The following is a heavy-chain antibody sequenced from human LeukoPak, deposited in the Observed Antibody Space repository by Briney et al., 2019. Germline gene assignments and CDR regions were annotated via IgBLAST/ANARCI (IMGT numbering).Heavy chain of an antibody. CDR3: AKDRVYASGSRDAFDI. Sequence: GGSLRLSCAASGLTFSSYAMSWVRQAPGKGLEWVSGITGSGSSAYYADSVKGRFTISRDNSKNTLSLQMNSLRAEDTAVCYCAKDRVYASGSRDAFDIWGQGTMVTVSS. J-gene: IGHJ3*02. V-gene: IGHV3-23*01. D-gene: IGHD3-10*01. CDR2: ITGSGSSA. CDR1: GLTFSSYA.